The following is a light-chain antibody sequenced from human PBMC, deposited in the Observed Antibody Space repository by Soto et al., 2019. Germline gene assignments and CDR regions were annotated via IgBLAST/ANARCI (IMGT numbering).Light chain of an antibody. Sequence: QSVLTQAPSVSGTPGQRVSISCSGSSSNIGGSNYVYWYQQLPGTAPKLLIYKNNQRPSGVPDRFSGSKSGTSASLAISGLRSEDEADYYCATWDDRLSGPVFGGGTKLTVL. CDR2: KNN. V-gene: IGLV1-47*01. J-gene: IGLJ2*01. CDR1: SSNIGGSNY. CDR3: ATWDDRLSGPV.